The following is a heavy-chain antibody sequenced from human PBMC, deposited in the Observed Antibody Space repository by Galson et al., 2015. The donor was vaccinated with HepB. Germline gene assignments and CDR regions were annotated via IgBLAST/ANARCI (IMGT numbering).Heavy chain of an antibody. CDR2: ISSSSNDK. CDR3: AREGMIAVTSFDY. D-gene: IGHD2-21*01. J-gene: IGHJ4*02. V-gene: IGHV3-11*06. Sequence: SLRLSCAASGFTFSNYYMRWIRQAPGKGLEWISYISSSSNDKDDADSVKGRFTTSRDNAKNSLYLQMNSLRAEDTAVYYCAREGMIAVTSFDYWGQGTLVTVSS. CDR1: GFTFSNYY.